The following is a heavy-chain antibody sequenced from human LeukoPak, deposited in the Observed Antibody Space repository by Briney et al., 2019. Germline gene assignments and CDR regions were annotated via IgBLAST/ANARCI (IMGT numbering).Heavy chain of an antibody. CDR2: ISSSSSYI. D-gene: IGHD2-2*01. J-gene: IGHJ4*02. V-gene: IGHV3-21*01. CDR1: GFTFSSYW. Sequence: PGGSLRLSCAASGFTFSSYWMHWVRQAPGKGLEWVSSISSSSSYIYYADSVKGRFTISRDNAKNSLYLQMNSLRAEDTAVYYCARGGYCSSTSCYVIHYFDYWGQGTLVTVSS. CDR3: ARGGYCSSTSCYVIHYFDY.